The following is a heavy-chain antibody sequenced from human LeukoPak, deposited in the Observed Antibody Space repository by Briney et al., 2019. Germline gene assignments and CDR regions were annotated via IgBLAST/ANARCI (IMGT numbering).Heavy chain of an antibody. CDR3: ARVDTTNYYYYYMDV. CDR1: GFTFSTYS. D-gene: IGHD5-18*01. Sequence: GGSLRLSCVVSGFTFSTYSMNWVRQAPGKGLEWVSYISSSGNTIYYADSVKGRFTFSRDNAKNSLYLQMNSLRAEDTAVYYCARVDTTNYYYYYMDVWGKGTTVTVSS. V-gene: IGHV3-48*01. J-gene: IGHJ6*03. CDR2: ISSSGNTI.